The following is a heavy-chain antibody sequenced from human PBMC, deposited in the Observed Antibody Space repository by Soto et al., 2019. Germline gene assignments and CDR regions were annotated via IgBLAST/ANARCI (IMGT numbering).Heavy chain of an antibody. CDR3: ARGRYSYDPYYYYGMDV. J-gene: IGHJ6*02. CDR1: GFTFSSYD. Sequence: PGGSLRLSCAASGFTFSSYDMHWVRQATGKGLEWVXXXXXXXXXXXXXXXKGRFTISRENAKNSLYLQMNSLRAGDTAVYYCARGRYSYDPYYYYGMDVWGQGTTVTVSS. D-gene: IGHD5-18*01. V-gene: IGHV3-13*01. CDR2: XXXXXXX.